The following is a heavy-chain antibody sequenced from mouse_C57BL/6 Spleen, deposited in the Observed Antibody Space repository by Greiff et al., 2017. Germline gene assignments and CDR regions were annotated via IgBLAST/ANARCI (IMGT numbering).Heavy chain of an antibody. J-gene: IGHJ2*01. Sequence: EVQLVESGGGLVKPGGSLKLSCAASGFTFSDYGMHWVRQAPEKGLEWVAYISRGSSTIYYADTVKGRVTISRDNAKNTLFLQMTSLRSEDTAMYYCASQYYGSSYVFGCWGQGTTLTVSS. CDR1: GFTFSDYG. CDR2: ISRGSSTI. CDR3: ASQYYGSSYVFGC. D-gene: IGHD1-1*01. V-gene: IGHV5-17*01.